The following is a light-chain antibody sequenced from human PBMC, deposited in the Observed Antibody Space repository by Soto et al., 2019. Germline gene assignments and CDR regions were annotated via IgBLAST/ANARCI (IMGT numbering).Light chain of an antibody. V-gene: IGKV3-20*01. Sequence: EIVLTQSPGTLSLSPGERATLSCRASQSVSSSYLAWYQQKPGQAPRLLIYGASSRATGIPDRFSGSGSGTDLPLTISRLETEDFAVYYCQQYGSSLWTVGQGTKVEIK. CDR2: GAS. J-gene: IGKJ1*01. CDR1: QSVSSSY. CDR3: QQYGSSLWT.